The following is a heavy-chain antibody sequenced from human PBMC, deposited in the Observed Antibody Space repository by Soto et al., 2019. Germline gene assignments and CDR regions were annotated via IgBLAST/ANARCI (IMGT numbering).Heavy chain of an antibody. V-gene: IGHV1-69*01. D-gene: IGHD3-16*01. CDR3: AMGGSPYVWFNEF. CDR2: IIPVFGTT. Sequence: QELLVQSGAEVKKPGSSMKVSCKASGGLFSSFAISWVRQAPGQGLEWMGGIIPVFGTTNYPQKFQDRVTITADESTNTAYMELSSLRSDDTAIYYCAMGGSPYVWFNEFWGQGTLVTVSS. CDR1: GGLFSSFA. J-gene: IGHJ4*02.